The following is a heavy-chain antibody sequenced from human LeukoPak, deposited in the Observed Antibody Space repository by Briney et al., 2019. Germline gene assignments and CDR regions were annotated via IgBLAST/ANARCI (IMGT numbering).Heavy chain of an antibody. CDR1: GGSMFIYC. Sequence: SETLSLTCTVSGGSMFIYCWNWIRQPPGKGLEWIGYIYVNGITNYSPSLRSRGTISIATSKNQFSLRLTSVTAADTAIYYCARRAYYDSSGYHPTSGYFDLWGRGTLVSVS. V-gene: IGHV4-4*08. CDR3: ARRAYYDSSGYHPTSGYFDL. J-gene: IGHJ2*01. D-gene: IGHD3-22*01. CDR2: IYVNGIT.